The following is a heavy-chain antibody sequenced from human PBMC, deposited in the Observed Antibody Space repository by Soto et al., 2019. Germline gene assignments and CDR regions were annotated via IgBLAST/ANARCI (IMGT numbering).Heavy chain of an antibody. J-gene: IGHJ4*02. Sequence: GGSLRLSCAASGFTFGTYSLNWVRQAPGKGLEWISYIGYSASPVSYADSVKGRFTISRDNARNSLYLQMNSLRADDAAVYYCARDWSYVFDYWGQGIFVTVSS. CDR3: ARDWSYVFDY. CDR1: GFTFGTYS. V-gene: IGHV3-48*01. D-gene: IGHD3-16*01. CDR2: IGYSASPV.